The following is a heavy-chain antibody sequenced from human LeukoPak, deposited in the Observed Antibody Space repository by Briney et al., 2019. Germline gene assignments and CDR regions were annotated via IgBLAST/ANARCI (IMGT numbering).Heavy chain of an antibody. V-gene: IGHV4-59*01. Sequence: PSETLSLTCTVSGGPISSYYWSWIRQPPGMGLEWIGYMYYSGYTNYNPSLKSRVTTSVDMSKNQFSLKLSSVTAADAAVYYCARYSYSSGLYYFDYWGQGTLVTVSS. CDR3: ARYSYSSGLYYFDY. CDR2: MYYSGYT. J-gene: IGHJ4*02. CDR1: GGPISSYY. D-gene: IGHD6-19*01.